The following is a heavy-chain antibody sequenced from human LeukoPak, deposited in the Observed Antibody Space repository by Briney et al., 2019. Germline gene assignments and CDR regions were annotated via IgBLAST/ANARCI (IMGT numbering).Heavy chain of an antibody. CDR3: ARVQGSSWYPRDYYYYGMDV. D-gene: IGHD6-13*01. CDR2: ISSSGSTI. V-gene: IGHV3-48*03. J-gene: IGHJ6*04. Sequence: GGSLRLSCAASGLTFSSYEMNWVRQAPGKGLEWVSYISSSGSTIYYADSVKGRFTISRDNAKNSLYLQMNSLRAEDTAVYYCARVQGSSWYPRDYYYYGMDVWGKGTTVTVSS. CDR1: GLTFSSYE.